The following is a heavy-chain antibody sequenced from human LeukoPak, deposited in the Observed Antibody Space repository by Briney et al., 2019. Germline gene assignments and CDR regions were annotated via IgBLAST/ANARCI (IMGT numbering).Heavy chain of an antibody. CDR1: GFTFSSYG. CDR2: ISGSGGST. Sequence: GGSLRLSCAASGFTFSSYGMSWVRQAPGKGLEWVSGISGSGGSTYYADSVKGRLTISRDNSKNTLYLQMNSLRSEDTAMYYCASGGPSTDLDYWGQGTLVTVSS. V-gene: IGHV3-23*01. CDR3: ASGGPSTDLDY. J-gene: IGHJ4*02. D-gene: IGHD3-10*01.